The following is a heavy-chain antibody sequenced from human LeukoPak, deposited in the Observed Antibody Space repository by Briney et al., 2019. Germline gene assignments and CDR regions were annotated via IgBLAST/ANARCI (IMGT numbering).Heavy chain of an antibody. V-gene: IGHV1-69*05. J-gene: IGHJ4*02. D-gene: IGHD3-22*01. CDR2: IIPIFGTA. Sequence: GASVKVSCKASGGTFSSYAISWVRQAPGQGLEWMGRIIPIFGTANYAQKFQGRVTITTDESTSTAYMELSSLRSEDTAVYYCARDYYDSSGYHPPNYWGQGTLVTVSS. CDR3: ARDYYDSSGYHPPNY. CDR1: GGTFSSYA.